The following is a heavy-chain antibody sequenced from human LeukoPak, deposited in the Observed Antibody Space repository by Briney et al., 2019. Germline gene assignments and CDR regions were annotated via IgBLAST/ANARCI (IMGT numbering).Heavy chain of an antibody. Sequence: SETLSLTCTVSGGSISSGGYYWSWIRQPPGKGLEWIGYIYHSGSTTNYNPSLKSRVTISLDKSKNQFSVMLTPVTAADTAVYYCARNAYYSADYWGQGTLVTVSS. V-gene: IGHV4-30-2*01. CDR1: GGSISSGGYY. D-gene: IGHD2/OR15-2a*01. CDR3: ARNAYYSADY. CDR2: IYHSGSTT. J-gene: IGHJ4*02.